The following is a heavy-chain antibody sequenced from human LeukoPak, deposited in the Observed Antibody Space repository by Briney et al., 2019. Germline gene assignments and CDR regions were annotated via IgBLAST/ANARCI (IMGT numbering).Heavy chain of an antibody. CDR1: GYSISSGYY. CDR3: ARGAYCSSTSCYDYFDY. Sequence: TSETLSLTCTVSGYSISSGYYWGWIRQPPGKWLEWIGSIYHSGSTYYNPSLKSRVTISVDTSKNQFSLKLSSVTAADTAVYYCARGAYCSSTSCYDYFDYWGQGTLVTVSS. V-gene: IGHV4-38-2*02. D-gene: IGHD2-2*01. CDR2: IYHSGST. J-gene: IGHJ4*02.